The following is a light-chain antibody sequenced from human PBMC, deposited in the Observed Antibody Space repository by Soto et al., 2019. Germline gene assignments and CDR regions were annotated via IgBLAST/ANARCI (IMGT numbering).Light chain of an antibody. Sequence: DIVMTQSPDSLAVSLGERATINCKSSQSVLYSSNNKNYLAWYQQRPGQPPNLLIYWASTRESGVPDRFSGSGSGTDFPLPIRSLQAEDVAIYYCQQYFSFPWTFGQGTKVEIK. CDR2: WAS. CDR3: QQYFSFPWT. V-gene: IGKV4-1*01. J-gene: IGKJ1*01. CDR1: QSVLYSSNNKNY.